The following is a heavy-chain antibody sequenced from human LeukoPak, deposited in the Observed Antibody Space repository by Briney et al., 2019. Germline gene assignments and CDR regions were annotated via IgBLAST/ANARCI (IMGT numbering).Heavy chain of an antibody. D-gene: IGHD6-13*01. CDR1: GFPFSSYW. CDR3: ARAGIAAPFDY. J-gene: IGHJ4*02. Sequence: PGGSLRLSCAASGFPFSSYWMHWVRQAPGKGLVWVSRINTDGSSTSYADSVKGRFTISRDNAKNTLYLQMNSLRAEDTAVYYCARAGIAAPFDYWGQGTLVTVSS. CDR2: INTDGSST. V-gene: IGHV3-74*01.